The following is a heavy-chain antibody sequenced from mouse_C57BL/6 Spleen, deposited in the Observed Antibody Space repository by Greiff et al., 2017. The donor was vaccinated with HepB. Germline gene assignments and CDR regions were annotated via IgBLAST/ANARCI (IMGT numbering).Heavy chain of an antibody. CDR2: IYPSDSET. D-gene: IGHD2-12*01. Sequence: QVQLQQPGAELVRPGSSVKLSCKASGYTFTSYWMDWVKQRPGQGLEWIGNIYPSDSETHYNQKFKDKATLTVDKSSSTAYMQLSSLTSEDSAVYYCARGDYKGYYYAMDYWGQGTSVTVSS. CDR1: GYTFTSYW. V-gene: IGHV1-61*01. J-gene: IGHJ4*01. CDR3: ARGDYKGYYYAMDY.